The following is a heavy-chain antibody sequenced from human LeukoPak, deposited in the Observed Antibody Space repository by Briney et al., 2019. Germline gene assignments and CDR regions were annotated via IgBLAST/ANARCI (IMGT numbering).Heavy chain of an antibody. D-gene: IGHD5-18*01. CDR1: GYTFTGYY. CDR3: AMLWLRGAYYYGMDV. Sequence: ASVMVSCKASGYTFTGYYMHWVRQAPGQGLEWMGWINPNSGGTNYAQKFQGRVTMTRDTSISTAYMELSRLRSDDTAVYYCAMLWLRGAYYYGMDVWGQGTTVTVSS. J-gene: IGHJ6*02. V-gene: IGHV1-2*02. CDR2: INPNSGGT.